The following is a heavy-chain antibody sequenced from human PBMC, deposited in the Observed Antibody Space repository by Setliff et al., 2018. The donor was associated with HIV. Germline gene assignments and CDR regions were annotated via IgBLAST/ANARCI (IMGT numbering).Heavy chain of an antibody. D-gene: IGHD2-15*01. CDR1: GYTFTSYD. Sequence: ASVKVSCKASGYTFTSYDINWVRQATGQGLEWMGWMNPNSGNTGYAQKFQGRVTMTRNTSISTAYMELSSLRSDDTAIYYCAKPFGSDGSRQLDSWGQVTLVTV. J-gene: IGHJ4*02. CDR3: AKPFGSDGSRQLDS. V-gene: IGHV1-8*02. CDR2: MNPNSGNT.